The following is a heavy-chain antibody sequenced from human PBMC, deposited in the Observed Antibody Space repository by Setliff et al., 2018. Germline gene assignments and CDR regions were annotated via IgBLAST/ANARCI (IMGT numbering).Heavy chain of an antibody. CDR2: IYHSGST. CDR1: GNSISSGYC. J-gene: IGHJ4*01. V-gene: IGHV4-38-2*01. Sequence: PSETLSLTCAVSGNSISSGYCWGWIRQPPGKGLECIGSIYHSGSTFYNPSLKSRVTISLDTSKNQFSLKLRSVTAADTAVYYCARQGFGTTYMPFDYWDHGTLV. CDR3: ARQGFGTTYMPFDY. D-gene: IGHD1-7*01.